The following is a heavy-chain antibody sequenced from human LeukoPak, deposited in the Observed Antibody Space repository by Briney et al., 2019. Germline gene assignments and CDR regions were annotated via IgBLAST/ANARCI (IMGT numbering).Heavy chain of an antibody. Sequence: PGGSLRLSRAASGFTFSDYDMHWVRQAPGKGLEYVSDIRSYGGGTSYASSVEGRFTISRDNSKNTLYLQVGSLRADDTAVYYCARGARDGYNLWGQGTLVTVSS. D-gene: IGHD5-24*01. J-gene: IGHJ5*02. CDR2: IRSYGGGT. CDR1: GFTFSDYD. V-gene: IGHV3-64*01. CDR3: ARGARDGYNL.